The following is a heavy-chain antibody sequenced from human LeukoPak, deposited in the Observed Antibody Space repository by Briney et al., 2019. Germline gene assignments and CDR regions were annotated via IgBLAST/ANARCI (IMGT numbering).Heavy chain of an antibody. Sequence: PSETLSLTCTVSGGSISSSSHYWAWIRQPPGKGLEWIGSIFYSGTTFYNPSLKSQLTISVDMPKNQFSLRLSSVTAADTAVYYCARSIGDSGTYPFDYWGQGTLVTVSS. V-gene: IGHV4-39*01. J-gene: IGHJ4*02. CDR3: ARSIGDSGTYPFDY. D-gene: IGHD1-26*01. CDR1: GGSISSSSHY. CDR2: IFYSGTT.